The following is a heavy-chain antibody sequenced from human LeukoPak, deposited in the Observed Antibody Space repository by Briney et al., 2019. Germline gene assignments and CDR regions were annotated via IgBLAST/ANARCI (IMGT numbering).Heavy chain of an antibody. D-gene: IGHD6-13*01. CDR1: GFTFSSYA. Sequence: GGSPRLSCAASGFTFSSYAMHWVRQAPGKGLEWVAVISYDGSNKYYADSVKGRFTISRDNSKNTLYLQMNSLRVEDTAVYYCARAGCSSSCSFPYYYYGMDVWGQGTTVTVSS. V-gene: IGHV3-30-3*01. CDR2: ISYDGSNK. J-gene: IGHJ6*02. CDR3: ARAGCSSSCSFPYYYYGMDV.